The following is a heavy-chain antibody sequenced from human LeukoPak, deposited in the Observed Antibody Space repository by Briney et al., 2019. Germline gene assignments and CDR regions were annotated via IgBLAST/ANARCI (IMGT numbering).Heavy chain of an antibody. Sequence: ASVKVSCRASGYTFTDYYIHWVRQAPGQGPEWMGWINPDNGGTNYAQKFQGRVTMTRDTSIRTVYMDLSRLRSDDTAVFYCTREARVGNWFDPWGQGTQVTVSA. CDR2: INPDNGGT. V-gene: IGHV1-2*02. J-gene: IGHJ5*02. CDR1: GYTFTDYY. CDR3: TREARVGNWFDP. D-gene: IGHD2-2*01.